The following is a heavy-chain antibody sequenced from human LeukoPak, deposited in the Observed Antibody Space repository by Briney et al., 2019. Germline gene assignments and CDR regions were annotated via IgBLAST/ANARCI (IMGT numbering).Heavy chain of an antibody. CDR3: AKGTDMVTRGGSAFDL. J-gene: IGHJ3*01. Sequence: PGGSLRLSCAASGFTFDDYAMFWVRQAPGKGLEWVSLISWHGGTTYYADSVKGRFTISRDNNKNSLYVQMNSLRPEDTALYYCAKGTDMVTRGGSAFDLWGQGTMVTVSS. CDR1: GFTFDDYA. V-gene: IGHV3-43D*03. CDR2: ISWHGGTT. D-gene: IGHD5-18*01.